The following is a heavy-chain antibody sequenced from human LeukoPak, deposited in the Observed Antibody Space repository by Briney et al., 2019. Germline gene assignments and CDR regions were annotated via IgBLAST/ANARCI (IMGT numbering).Heavy chain of an antibody. V-gene: IGHV1-46*01. Sequence: ASVKVSCKASGYTFTSYYMHWVRQAPGQGLEWMGIINPSGGSTSYAQKFQGRVTMTRDTSTSTVYTELSSLRSEDTAVYYCARDQMEMATILGSYYYYGMDVWGQGTTVTVSS. J-gene: IGHJ6*02. D-gene: IGHD5-24*01. CDR1: GYTFTSYY. CDR3: ARDQMEMATILGSYYYYGMDV. CDR2: INPSGGST.